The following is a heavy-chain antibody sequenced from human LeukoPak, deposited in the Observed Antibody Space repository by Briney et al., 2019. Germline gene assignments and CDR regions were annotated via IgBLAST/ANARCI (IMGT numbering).Heavy chain of an antibody. V-gene: IGHV3-9*01. D-gene: IGHD1-26*01. CDR2: ISWNSGSI. CDR1: GFTFDDYA. J-gene: IGHJ4*02. Sequence: GGSLRLPCAASGFTFDDYAMHWVRQAPGKGLEWVSGISWNSGSIGYADSVKGRFTISRDNAKNSLYLQMNSLRAEDTALYYCAKDPSGDPKYYFDYWGQGTLVTVSS. CDR3: AKDPSGDPKYYFDY.